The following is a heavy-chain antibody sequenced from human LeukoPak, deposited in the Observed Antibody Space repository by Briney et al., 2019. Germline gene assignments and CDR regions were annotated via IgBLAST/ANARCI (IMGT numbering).Heavy chain of an antibody. CDR2: INPNSGGT. D-gene: IGHD3-10*01. J-gene: IGHJ6*03. CDR1: GYTFTGYY. V-gene: IGHV1-2*06. CDR3: ARDRVEAHYYYYYYYMDV. Sequence: ASVKVSCKASGYTFTGYYMHWVRQAPGQGLEWVGRINPNSGGTNYAQKFQGRVTMTRDTSISTAYMELSRLRSDDTAVYYCARDRVEAHYYYYYYYMDVWGKGTTVTVSS.